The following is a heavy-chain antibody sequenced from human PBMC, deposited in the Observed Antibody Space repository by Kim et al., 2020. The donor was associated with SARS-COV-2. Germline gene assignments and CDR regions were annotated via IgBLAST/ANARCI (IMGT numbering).Heavy chain of an antibody. CDR2: IIPILGIA. D-gene: IGHD2-8*01. CDR3: ASGREGYCTNGVCYPHPPDY. Sequence: SVKVSCKASGGTFSSYAISWVRQAPGQGLEWMGRIIPILGIANYAQKFQGRVTITADKSTSTAYMELSSLRSEDTAVYYCASGREGYCTNGVCYPHPPDYWGQGTLVTVSS. J-gene: IGHJ4*02. CDR1: GGTFSSYA. V-gene: IGHV1-69*04.